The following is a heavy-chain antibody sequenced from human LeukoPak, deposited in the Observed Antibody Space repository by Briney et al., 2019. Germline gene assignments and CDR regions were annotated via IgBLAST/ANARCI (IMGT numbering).Heavy chain of an antibody. D-gene: IGHD3-16*02. V-gene: IGHV3-23*01. J-gene: IGHJ4*02. CDR3: AKVFLRLGELSVSPYYFDY. CDR1: GFTFSSYG. Sequence: GSLRLSCAASGFTFSSYGMSWVRQAPGKGLEWVSAISGSGGSTYYADSVKGRFTISRDNSKNTLYLQMNSLRAEDTAVYYCAKVFLRLGELSVSPYYFDYWGQGTLVTVSS. CDR2: ISGSGGST.